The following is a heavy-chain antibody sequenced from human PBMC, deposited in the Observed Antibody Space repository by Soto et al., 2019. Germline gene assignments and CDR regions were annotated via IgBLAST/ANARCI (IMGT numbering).Heavy chain of an antibody. J-gene: IGHJ4*02. V-gene: IGHV3-23*01. Sequence: GGSLRLSCAASGFTFSSYAMSWVRQAPGKGLEWVSAISGSGGSTYYAHYVKVRFTISRDNSKNTLYLQMNSLRAEATAVYYCAKARTISSNYFDYWGQGTLVTVSS. CDR3: AKARTISSNYFDY. CDR1: GFTFSSYA. D-gene: IGHD6-6*01. CDR2: ISGSGGST.